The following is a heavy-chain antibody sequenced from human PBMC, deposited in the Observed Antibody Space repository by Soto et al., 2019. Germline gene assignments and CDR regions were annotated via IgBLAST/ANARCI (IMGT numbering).Heavy chain of an antibody. CDR2: IYYSGST. Sequence: SETLSLTCIVSGGSISSSSYYWGWIRQPPGKGLEWIGSIYYSGSTYYNPSLKSRVTISVDTSKNQFSLKLSSVTAADTAVYYCASHDFRVVNNWFDPWGQGTPVTVSS. J-gene: IGHJ5*02. CDR3: ASHDFRVVNNWFDP. D-gene: IGHD3-3*01. CDR1: GGSISSSSYY. V-gene: IGHV4-39*01.